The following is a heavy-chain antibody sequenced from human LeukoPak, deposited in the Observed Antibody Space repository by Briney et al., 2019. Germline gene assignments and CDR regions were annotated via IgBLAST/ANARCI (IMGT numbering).Heavy chain of an antibody. D-gene: IGHD3-10*01. V-gene: IGHV1-69*13. Sequence: SVKVSCKASGGTFSSYAISWVRQAPGQGLEWTGGIIPIFGTANYAQKFQGRVTITADESTSTAYMELSSLRSEDTAVYYCARRGITMVRGVIGAFDIWGQGTMVTVSS. CDR2: IIPIFGTA. CDR1: GGTFSSYA. CDR3: ARRGITMVRGVIGAFDI. J-gene: IGHJ3*02.